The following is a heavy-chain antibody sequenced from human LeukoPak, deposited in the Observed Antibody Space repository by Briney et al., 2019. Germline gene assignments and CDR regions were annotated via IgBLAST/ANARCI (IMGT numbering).Heavy chain of an antibody. Sequence: ASVKVSCKASGYTFSTYGISWVRQAPGQGLEWMGWISAYKGNTYYAHKLQGRVTMTTDTSTSTAYMELRSLRSDDTATYYCARDLYYYGSGSYYDVFDVWGQGTMVTASS. CDR1: GYTFSTYG. D-gene: IGHD3-10*01. CDR3: ARDLYYYGSGSYYDVFDV. J-gene: IGHJ3*01. V-gene: IGHV1-18*01. CDR2: ISAYKGNT.